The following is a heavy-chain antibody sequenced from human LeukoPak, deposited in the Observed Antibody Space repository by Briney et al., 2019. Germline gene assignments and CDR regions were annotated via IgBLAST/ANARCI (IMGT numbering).Heavy chain of an antibody. Sequence: SGTLSLTCAVSGGPISNTNWWTLVRQPPGKGLEWIGEIYHSGSTNYNPSLKSRVTISVDKSKNQFSLRLSSVTAADTAVYYCAKKYYYDSRPLDYWGQGTLVTVSS. D-gene: IGHD3-22*01. CDR2: IYHSGST. CDR3: AKKYYYDSRPLDY. CDR1: GGPISNTNW. V-gene: IGHV4-4*02. J-gene: IGHJ4*02.